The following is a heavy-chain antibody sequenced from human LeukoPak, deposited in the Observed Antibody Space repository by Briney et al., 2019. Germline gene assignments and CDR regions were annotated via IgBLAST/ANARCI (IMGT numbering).Heavy chain of an antibody. CDR2: INSDGSST. D-gene: IGHD6-19*01. V-gene: IGHV3-74*01. Sequence: GGSLRLSCAASGFTFSNYWMHWVLQAPGTGLLWVSRINSDGSSTRDADSVKGRFTISRDNAKNTLYLQMNSLRAEDTAVYYCARASSYSSGYDYWGQGTLVTVSS. J-gene: IGHJ4*02. CDR3: ARASSYSSGYDY. CDR1: GFTFSNYW.